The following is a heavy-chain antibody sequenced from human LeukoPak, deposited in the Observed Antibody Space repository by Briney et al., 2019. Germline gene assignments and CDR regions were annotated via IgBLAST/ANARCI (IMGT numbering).Heavy chain of an antibody. CDR3: ASTHIRGYSGYVNFDY. Sequence: SETLSLTCAVYGGSFSGYYWTWIRQPPGKGLEWIGEINHSGSTNFNPSLKSRVTLSADTSKNQFSLKLSSVTAADTAVYYCASTHIRGYSGYVNFDYWGQGTLVTVSS. J-gene: IGHJ4*02. CDR1: GGSFSGYY. V-gene: IGHV4-34*01. CDR2: INHSGST. D-gene: IGHD5-12*01.